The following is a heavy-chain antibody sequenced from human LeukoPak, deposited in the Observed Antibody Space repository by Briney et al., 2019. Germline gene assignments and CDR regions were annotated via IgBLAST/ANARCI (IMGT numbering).Heavy chain of an antibody. CDR3: AKDSQVFGY. Sequence: GGSLRLFCTASGFTFSSYAMSWVRQASGKGLEWVSGIGGRGSDIYYTASVRGRFTISRDNSKNTVFLQMNSLRAEDTAVYYCAKDSQVFGYWGQGTMVSVSS. D-gene: IGHD3-22*01. J-gene: IGHJ3*01. CDR2: IGGRGSDI. V-gene: IGHV3-23*01. CDR1: GFTFSSYA.